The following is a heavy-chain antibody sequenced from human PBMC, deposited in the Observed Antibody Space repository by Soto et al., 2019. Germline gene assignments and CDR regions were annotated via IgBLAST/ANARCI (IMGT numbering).Heavy chain of an antibody. J-gene: IGHJ3*02. CDR1: GFTFSSYA. CDR3: AREGDPLNAFDI. Sequence: GGSLRLSCAASGFTFSSYAMHWVRQAPGKGLEWVAVISYDGSNKYYADSVKGRFTISRDNSKNTLYLQMNSLRAEDTAVYYCAREGDPLNAFDIWGQGTMVT. D-gene: IGHD1-26*01. V-gene: IGHV3-30-3*01. CDR2: ISYDGSNK.